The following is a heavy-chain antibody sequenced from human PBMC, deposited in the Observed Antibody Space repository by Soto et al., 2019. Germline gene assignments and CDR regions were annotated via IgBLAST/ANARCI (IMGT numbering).Heavy chain of an antibody. V-gene: IGHV4-30-4*01. CDR3: AREGLRFLEWLLYPNAFDI. CDR1: GGSISSGDYY. Sequence: PSETLSLTCTVSGGSISSGDYYWSWIRQPPGKGLEWIGYIYYSGSTYYNPSLKSRVTISVDTSKNQFSLKLSSVTAADTAVYYCAREGLRFLEWLLYPNAFDIWGQGTMVTVSS. D-gene: IGHD3-3*01. CDR2: IYYSGST. J-gene: IGHJ3*02.